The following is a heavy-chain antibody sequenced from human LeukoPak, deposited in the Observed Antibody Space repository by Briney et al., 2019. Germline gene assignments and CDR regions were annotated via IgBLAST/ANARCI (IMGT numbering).Heavy chain of an antibody. V-gene: IGHV1-3*01. J-gene: IGHJ4*02. D-gene: IGHD3-9*01. CDR2: INAGNGNT. CDR3: ARAGYDILTLAPDPANDY. CDR1: GYTFTSYA. Sequence: ASVKVSCKASGYTFTSYAMHWVRQAPGQRLEWMGWINAGNGNTKYSQKFQGRGTMTTDTSTSTASMELRSLRSDDTAVYYCARAGYDILTLAPDPANDYWGQGILVTVSS.